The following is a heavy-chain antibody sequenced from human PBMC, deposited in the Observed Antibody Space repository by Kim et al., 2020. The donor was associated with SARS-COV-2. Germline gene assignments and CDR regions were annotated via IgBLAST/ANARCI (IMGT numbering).Heavy chain of an antibody. Sequence: TYTQKFQGRVTMTMATSINTAYMELDSLRSDDTAVYYCARVNIQQLVNFDYWGQGTQVTVSS. D-gene: IGHD6-13*01. CDR3: ARVNIQQLVNFDY. J-gene: IGHJ4*02. V-gene: IGHV1-2*02.